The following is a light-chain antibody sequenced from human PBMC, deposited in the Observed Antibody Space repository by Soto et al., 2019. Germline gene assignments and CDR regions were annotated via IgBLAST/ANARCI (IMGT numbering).Light chain of an antibody. Sequence: QSALTQPASVSGSPGQTITISCTGTSIDVGGYDYVSWYQHHPGKAPKLMIYGVTNRPSGVSNRFSGSKSGNTASLTISGLQHEDEADYYCTSYIHRRTLVVFGGGTKLTVL. CDR1: SIDVGGYDY. J-gene: IGLJ2*01. CDR3: TSYIHRRTLVV. V-gene: IGLV2-14*01. CDR2: GVT.